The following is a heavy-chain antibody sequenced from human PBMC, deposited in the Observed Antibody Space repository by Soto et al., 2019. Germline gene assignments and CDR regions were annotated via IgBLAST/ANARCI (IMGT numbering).Heavy chain of an antibody. V-gene: IGHV4-4*02. Sequence: SETLSLTCAVSGGYISSSNWWSWVRQPPGKGLEWIGEIYHSGSTNYNPSLKSRVTISVDKSKNQFSLKLSSVTAADTAVYYCARDQTTGDWFDAWGQGTLVTVSS. J-gene: IGHJ5*02. D-gene: IGHD4-17*01. CDR3: ARDQTTGDWFDA. CDR2: IYHSGST. CDR1: GGYISSSNW.